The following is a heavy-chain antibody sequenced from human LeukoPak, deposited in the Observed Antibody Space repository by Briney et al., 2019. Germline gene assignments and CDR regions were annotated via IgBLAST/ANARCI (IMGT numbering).Heavy chain of an antibody. CDR3: ARVKWELSYYFDY. CDR1: GCTFSSYE. V-gene: IGHV3-48*03. D-gene: IGHD1-26*01. J-gene: IGHJ4*02. CDR2: ISSSGSTI. Sequence: GGSLRLSCAASGCTFSSYEMNWVRQAPGKGPEWVSYISSSGSTIYYADSVKGRFTISRDNAKNSLYLQMNSLRAEHTAVYYCARVKWELSYYFDYWGQGTLVTVSS.